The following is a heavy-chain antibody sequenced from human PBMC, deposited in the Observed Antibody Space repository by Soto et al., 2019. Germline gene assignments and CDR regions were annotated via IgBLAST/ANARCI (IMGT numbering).Heavy chain of an antibody. CDR2: FIPIYGTR. CDR1: GGTFSRYA. D-gene: IGHD4-17*01. CDR3: ARAERPYGDYDNYYYAMDV. J-gene: IGHJ6*02. V-gene: IGHV1-69*01. Sequence: QVQLVHSGAEVKKPGSSVKVSCKASGGTFSRYAISWVRRAPGQGLEWIGGFIPIYGTRNYAQKCQGRVTITADASTSTAYMELSSLRSEDTAVYYCARAERPYGDYDNYYYAMDVWDQGTSVTVSS.